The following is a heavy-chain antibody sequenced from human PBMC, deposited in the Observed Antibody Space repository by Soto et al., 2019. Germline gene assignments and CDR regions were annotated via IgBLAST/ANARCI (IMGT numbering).Heavy chain of an antibody. V-gene: IGHV3-7*03. CDR2: IKQDGSEM. Sequence: PGGSLRLSCAASGFTFSSTWMSWVRQAPGKGLEWVANIKQDGSEMYYVDSVKGRFTISRDNAKNSLYLQMNSLRAEDTAVYYCAKDTRITYCSSTSCEEGFDPWGQGTLVTVSS. CDR1: GFTFSSTW. D-gene: IGHD2-2*01. CDR3: AKDTRITYCSSTSCEEGFDP. J-gene: IGHJ5*02.